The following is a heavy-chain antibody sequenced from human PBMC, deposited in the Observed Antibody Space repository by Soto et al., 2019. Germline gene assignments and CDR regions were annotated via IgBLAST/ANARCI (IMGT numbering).Heavy chain of an antibody. D-gene: IGHD1-20*01. CDR2: IIPIFGTA. J-gene: IGHJ4*02. CDR1: GGTFSNSV. V-gene: IGHV1-69*01. Sequence: QVQLVQSGAEVKKPGSSVKVSCKASGGTFSNSVISWVRQAPGQGLEWMGGIIPIFGTANYAQKLQGRVTIIADESTSTAYMELSSLRSEDTAVYYCARAPILTGLTIHEYYFDYWGQGTLVTVSS. CDR3: ARAPILTGLTIHEYYFDY.